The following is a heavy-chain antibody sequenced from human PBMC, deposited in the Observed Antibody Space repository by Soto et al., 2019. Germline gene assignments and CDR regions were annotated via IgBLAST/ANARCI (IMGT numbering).Heavy chain of an antibody. J-gene: IGHJ6*03. CDR2: IKQDGSEK. CDR1: GFTFSSYW. D-gene: IGHD4-4*01. Sequence: GGSLRLSCAASGFTFSSYWMSWVRQAPGKGLEWVANIKQDGSEKYYVDSVKGRFTISRDNAKNSLCLQMNSLRAEDTAVYYCAREGTVDYYYYYMDVWGKGTTVTVSS. CDR3: AREGTVDYYYYYMDV. V-gene: IGHV3-7*01.